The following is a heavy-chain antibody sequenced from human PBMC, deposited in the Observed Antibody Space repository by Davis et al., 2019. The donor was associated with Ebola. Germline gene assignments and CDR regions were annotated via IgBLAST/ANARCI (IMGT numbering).Heavy chain of an antibody. CDR1: GGTLRTHG. CDR2: LIPIFGTP. CDR3: ARDRGALITSGMDV. Sequence: AASVKVSCKAAGGTLRTHGMSWVRQAPGQGLEWMGGLIPIFGTPNYAQKFQGRITITADESTSTAYMELSSLRSEDTAVYYCARDRGALITSGMDVWGKGTTVTVSS. V-gene: IGHV1-69*13. D-gene: IGHD3-22*01. J-gene: IGHJ6*04.